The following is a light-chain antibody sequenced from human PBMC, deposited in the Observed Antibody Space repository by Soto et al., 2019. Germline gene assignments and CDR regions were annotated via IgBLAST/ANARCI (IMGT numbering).Light chain of an antibody. J-gene: IGKJ2*01. Sequence: AIQMTQSPYSLSASVGDRVTITCRASQDIRNELCWYQQKSWTAPKLLIYGASNFQSSVPSRFSGTESGTHFTLTISSLQPEDFATYYCLQYYNSPRPFCQRTNLEI. CDR1: QDIRNE. V-gene: IGKV1-6*01. CDR2: GAS. CDR3: LQYYNSPRP.